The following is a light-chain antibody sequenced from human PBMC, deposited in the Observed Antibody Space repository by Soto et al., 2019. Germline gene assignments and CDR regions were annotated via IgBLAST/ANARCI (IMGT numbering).Light chain of an antibody. J-gene: IGKJ1*01. CDR1: QSISYY. CDR3: QQYNRFSTWT. CDR2: NAS. Sequence: DIQVTQSPCTLSASVGDRVTITCRASQSISYYLAWYQKKPGKAPKVLIWNASSLQRGVPSRFSGSGSGTEFTLTISSLLPDDFATYYCQQYNRFSTWTFGQGTKVDIK. V-gene: IGKV1-5*01.